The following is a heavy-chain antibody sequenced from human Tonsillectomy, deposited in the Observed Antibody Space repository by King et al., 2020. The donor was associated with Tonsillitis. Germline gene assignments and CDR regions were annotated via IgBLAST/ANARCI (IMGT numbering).Heavy chain of an antibody. Sequence: VQLVESGGGLVQPGGSLRLSCAASGFTFNYYDMYWVRQATGQGLEWVSGIGIAGDTYYPGSVKGRFTISRENAKNSLYLQMNSLRAGDTAVYYCARAAEITMVRGVISYYAMDVWDQGTTVTVSS. V-gene: IGHV3-13*01. CDR3: ARAAEITMVRGVISYYAMDV. CDR2: IGIAGDT. CDR1: GFTFNYYD. D-gene: IGHD3-10*01. J-gene: IGHJ6*02.